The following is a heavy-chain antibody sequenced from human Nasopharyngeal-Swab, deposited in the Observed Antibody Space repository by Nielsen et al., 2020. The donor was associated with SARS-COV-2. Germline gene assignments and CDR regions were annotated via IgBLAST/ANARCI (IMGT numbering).Heavy chain of an antibody. Sequence: GGSLRLSCEASGFTISRYGMHWVRQAPGKGLEWVTFISYDGSVKYYADSVKGRFTISTDVSNNTPYLQMNSLRVEDTAIYYCTKGAQLGDYWGQGTLVTVSS. J-gene: IGHJ4*02. CDR1: GFTISRYG. V-gene: IGHV3-30*18. CDR2: ISYDGSVK. D-gene: IGHD6-13*01. CDR3: TKGAQLGDY.